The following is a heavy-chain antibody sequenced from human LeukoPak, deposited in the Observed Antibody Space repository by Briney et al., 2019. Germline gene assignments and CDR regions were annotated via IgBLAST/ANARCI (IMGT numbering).Heavy chain of an antibody. Sequence: SETLSLTCTVSGGSISSSSYHWGWIRQPPGKGLEWIGSIYYSGGTYFNPSLKSRVTISVDTSKNQFSLKLSSVTAADTAVYYCARITAGIAVAGTVDYWGQGTLVTVSS. J-gene: IGHJ4*02. CDR1: GGSISSSSYH. CDR2: IYYSGGT. D-gene: IGHD6-19*01. V-gene: IGHV4-39*01. CDR3: ARITAGIAVAGTVDY.